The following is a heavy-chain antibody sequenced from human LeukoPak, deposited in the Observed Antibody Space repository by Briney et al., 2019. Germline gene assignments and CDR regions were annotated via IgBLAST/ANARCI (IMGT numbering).Heavy chain of an antibody. D-gene: IGHD6-19*01. CDR3: GRDRSSVVAGIGY. J-gene: IGHJ4*02. CDR2: ISSSSYI. CDR1: GFTFSTYS. V-gene: IGHV3-21*01. Sequence: GGSLRLSCAASGFTFSTYSMNWVRQTPGKGLEWVSYISSSSYIYYADSVKGRFTISRDNAKNSLYLQMNSLRAEDTAVYYCGRDRSSVVAGIGYWGQGTLVTVSS.